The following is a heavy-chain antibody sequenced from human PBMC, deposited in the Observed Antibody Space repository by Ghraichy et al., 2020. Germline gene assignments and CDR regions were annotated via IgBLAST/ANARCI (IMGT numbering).Heavy chain of an antibody. D-gene: IGHD1-26*01. J-gene: IGHJ4*02. Sequence: GGSLRLSCAASGFIFSSYIVSWVRQAPGKGLEWISGISGSGGSTYYADSVKGRFTISRDNSKNTLYLQMDSLRVDDTAVYYCTKDRSGSYFWGQGTLVTVSS. CDR3: TKDRSGSYF. CDR1: GFIFSSYI. CDR2: ISGSGGST. V-gene: IGHV3-23*01.